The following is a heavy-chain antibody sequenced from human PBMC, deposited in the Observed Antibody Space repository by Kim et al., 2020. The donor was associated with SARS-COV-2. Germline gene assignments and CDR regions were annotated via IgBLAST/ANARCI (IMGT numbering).Heavy chain of an antibody. V-gene: IGHV3-21*01. D-gene: IGHD2-15*01. CDR1: GFTFTDYS. Sequence: GGSLRLSCAASGFTFTDYSMNWVRQAPGKGLEWVASISSSLTYKYYADSVKGRFAISRDNAQKSLSLQMGSLRAEDTAVYYCARDGGYCSGGTCDYYYY. CDR2: ISSSLTYK. CDR3: ARDGGYCSGGTCDYYYY. J-gene: IGHJ6*03.